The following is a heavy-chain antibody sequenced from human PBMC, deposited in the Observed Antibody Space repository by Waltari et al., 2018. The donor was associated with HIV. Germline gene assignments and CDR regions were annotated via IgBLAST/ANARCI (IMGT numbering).Heavy chain of an antibody. Sequence: QVQLQESGTGLVKPSENLYLTCTVSGGSASSFACSVIRQPPGKRREWIGYIYYSGSTNYNPSLKSRVTVSVDTSKNQVSLRLSSVSAADTAVYYCAVSLHQLIFPLLFAHWGQGTLVTVSP. V-gene: IGHV4-59*02. J-gene: IGHJ4*02. CDR3: AVSLHQLIFPLLFAH. D-gene: IGHD2-2*01. CDR1: GGSASSFA. CDR2: IYYSGST.